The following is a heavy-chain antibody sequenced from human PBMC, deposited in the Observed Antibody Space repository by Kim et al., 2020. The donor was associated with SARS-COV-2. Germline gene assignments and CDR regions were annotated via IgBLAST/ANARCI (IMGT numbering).Heavy chain of an antibody. Sequence: SETLSLTCTVSGGSISSGGYYWSWIRQHPGKGLEWIGYIYYSGSTYYNPSLKSRVTISVDTSKNQFSLKLSSVPAADPAVYYCARGIKSSGYFDYWGQGTLVTVSS. V-gene: IGHV4-31*03. D-gene: IGHD1-20*01. CDR1: GGSISSGGYY. CDR2: IYYSGST. CDR3: ARGIKSSGYFDY. J-gene: IGHJ4*02.